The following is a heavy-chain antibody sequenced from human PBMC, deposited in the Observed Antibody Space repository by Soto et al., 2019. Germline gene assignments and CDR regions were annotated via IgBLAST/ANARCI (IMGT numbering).Heavy chain of an antibody. CDR1: GFTFSDYY. D-gene: IGHD1-26*01. J-gene: IGHJ6*02. CDR3: ARVGEGATYYYYYGMDV. CDR2: ISSSSSYT. Sequence: QVQLVESGGGLVKPGGSLRLSCAASGFTFSDYYMSWIRQAPGKGLEWVSYISSSSSYTNYADSVKGRFTISRDNAKNSLYLQMNSLRAEDTAVYYCARVGEGATYYYYYGMDVWGQGTTVTVSS. V-gene: IGHV3-11*05.